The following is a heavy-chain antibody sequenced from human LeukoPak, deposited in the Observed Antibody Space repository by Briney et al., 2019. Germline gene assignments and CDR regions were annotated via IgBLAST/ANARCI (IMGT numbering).Heavy chain of an antibody. CDR2: ISWNSGSI. Sequence: PGGFLRLSCAASGFTFDDYAMHWVRHAPGKGLEWVSGISWNSGSIGYADSVKGRFTISRDNAKNSLYLQMNSLRAEDTALYYCAKDPYSSSPYTYMDVWGKGTTVTVSS. CDR1: GFTFDDYA. V-gene: IGHV3-9*01. J-gene: IGHJ6*03. CDR3: AKDPYSSSPYTYMDV. D-gene: IGHD6-6*01.